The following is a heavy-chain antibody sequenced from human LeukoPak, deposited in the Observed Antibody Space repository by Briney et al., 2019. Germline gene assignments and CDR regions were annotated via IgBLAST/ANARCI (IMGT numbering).Heavy chain of an antibody. Sequence: GGSLRLSCAASGFTFGSYSMSWVRQAPGKGLEWVSVISAGSSTTYYADSVKGRFTISRDNSKNTLFLQMSSLRAEDTALYYCARKYGSGNYPLDYWGQGTLVTVSS. J-gene: IGHJ4*02. CDR2: ISAGSSTT. V-gene: IGHV3-23*01. CDR1: GFTFGSYS. D-gene: IGHD3-10*01. CDR3: ARKYGSGNYPLDY.